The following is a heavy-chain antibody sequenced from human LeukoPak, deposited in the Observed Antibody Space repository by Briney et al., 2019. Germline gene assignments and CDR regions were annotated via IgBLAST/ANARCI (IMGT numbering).Heavy chain of an antibody. Sequence: PGGSLRLSCAASGFTFSSYSMNWVRQAPGKGLEWVSSISSSSSYIYYANSVKGRFTISRDNAKNSLYLQMNSLRAEDTAVYYCASLRVGYGGNSWGQGTLVTVSS. V-gene: IGHV3-21*01. CDR2: ISSSSSYI. J-gene: IGHJ4*02. CDR1: GFTFSSYS. CDR3: ASLRVGYGGNS. D-gene: IGHD4-23*01.